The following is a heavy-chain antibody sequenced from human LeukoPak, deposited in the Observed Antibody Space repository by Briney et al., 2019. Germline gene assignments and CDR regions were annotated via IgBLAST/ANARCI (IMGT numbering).Heavy chain of an antibody. CDR1: GGTFSSYA. J-gene: IGHJ3*02. D-gene: IGHD6-6*01. Sequence: GASVKVSCKASGGTFSSYAISWVRQAPGQGLEWMGGIIPIFGTANYAQKFQGRVTITADESTSTAYMELSSLRSEDTAVYYCAVLTGSYSSSVKNAFDTWGQGTMVTVSS. V-gene: IGHV1-69*13. CDR3: AVLTGSYSSSVKNAFDT. CDR2: IIPIFGTA.